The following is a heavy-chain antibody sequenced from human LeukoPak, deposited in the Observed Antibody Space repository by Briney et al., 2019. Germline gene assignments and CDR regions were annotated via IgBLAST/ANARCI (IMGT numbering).Heavy chain of an antibody. CDR3: ARLRDYSLTWHFDS. CDR2: IYYSGST. V-gene: IGHV4-59*01. J-gene: IGHJ4*02. CDR1: GGSISSYY. D-gene: IGHD2-21*01. Sequence: PSETLSLTCTVSGGSISSYYWGWMRQPPGKGLECIGYIYYSGSTTYNPSLKSRVTFSIDTSKSQFSLKLRSVTAADTAVYYCARLRDYSLTWHFDSWGQGTLVTVSS.